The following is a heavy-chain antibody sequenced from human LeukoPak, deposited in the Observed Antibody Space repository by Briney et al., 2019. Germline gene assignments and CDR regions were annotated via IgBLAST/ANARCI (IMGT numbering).Heavy chain of an antibody. CDR3: ARHGSTDYFDY. V-gene: IGHV4-39*01. Sequence: SETLSLTCAVSGGSISSTTSYWGWLRQPPGKGMEWRGRIYYSGRTFNNPSRKSRVTISEDTSKNQLSLRLSSVTAADTAVYYCARHGSTDYFDYWGQGTLVTVSS. J-gene: IGHJ4*02. CDR2: IYYSGRT. D-gene: IGHD2-2*03. CDR1: GGSISSTTSY.